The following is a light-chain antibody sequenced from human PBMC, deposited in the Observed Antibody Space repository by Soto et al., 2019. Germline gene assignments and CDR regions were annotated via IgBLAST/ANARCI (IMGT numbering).Light chain of an antibody. CDR2: GVS. CDR3: QQCGSSPWT. CDR1: QTISSNF. J-gene: IGKJ1*01. Sequence: EIVLTQSPGTLSLSPGEGATLACRASQTISSNFLAWYQQKPGQPPRLLIYGVSIRATGIPDRFSGSGSGTDFTLTSRRLEPEDFAVYYCQQCGSSPWTFGQGTTVEIK. V-gene: IGKV3-20*01.